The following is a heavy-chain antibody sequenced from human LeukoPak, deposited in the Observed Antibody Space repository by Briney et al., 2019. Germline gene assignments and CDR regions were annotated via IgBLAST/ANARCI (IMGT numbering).Heavy chain of an antibody. CDR2: INPNSGGT. CDR1: GYTFTGYY. J-gene: IGHJ4*02. D-gene: IGHD3-3*01. V-gene: IGHV1-2*02. Sequence: ASVKVSCKASGYTFTGYYMHWVRQAPGQGLEWMGWINPNSGGTNYAQKFQGRVTMTRDTSISTAYMELSRLRSDDTAVYYCARGSYDFWSGYYAALGHFDYWGQGTLVTVSS. CDR3: ARGSYDFWSGYYAALGHFDY.